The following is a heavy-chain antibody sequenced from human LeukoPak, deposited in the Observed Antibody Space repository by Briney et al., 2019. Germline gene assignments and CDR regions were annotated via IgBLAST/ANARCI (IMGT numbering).Heavy chain of an antibody. CDR3: ASFRFCSGGSCYAAFDY. Sequence: GGSLRLSCAASGFTFSSYSMNWVRQAPGKGLEWVANIKQDGSEKYYVDSVKGRFTISRDNAKNSLYLQMNSLRAEDTAVYYCASFRFCSGGSCYAAFDYWGQGTLVTVSS. CDR1: GFTFSSYS. J-gene: IGHJ4*02. D-gene: IGHD2-15*01. CDR2: IKQDGSEK. V-gene: IGHV3-7*01.